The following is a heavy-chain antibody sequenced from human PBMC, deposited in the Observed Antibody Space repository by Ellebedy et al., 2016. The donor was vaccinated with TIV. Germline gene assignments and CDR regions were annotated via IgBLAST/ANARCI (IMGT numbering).Heavy chain of an antibody. J-gene: IGHJ4*02. Sequence: GGSLRLSXAASGFTFSRYPLHWVRQAPGKGLDWVAVISDDGSKKQYADSVNGRFTTSRDNSRNTLYLQMNSLRAEDTAVYYCARDNNGDYWGQGTQVTVSS. CDR1: GFTFSRYP. CDR3: ARDNNGDY. D-gene: IGHD1/OR15-1a*01. V-gene: IGHV3-30-3*01. CDR2: ISDDGSKK.